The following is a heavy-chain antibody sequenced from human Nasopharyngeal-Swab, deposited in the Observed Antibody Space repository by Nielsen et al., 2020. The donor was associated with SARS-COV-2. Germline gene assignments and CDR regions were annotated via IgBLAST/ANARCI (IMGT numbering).Heavy chain of an antibody. CDR3: TTEAVTTVKGAFDY. D-gene: IGHD4-17*01. Sequence: GESLKISCAASGFTFSNDWMSWVRQAPGKGLEWVGRIKSKTDGGTTDYAAPVKGRFTISRDDSKNTLYLQMNSLKTEDTAVYYCTTEAVTTVKGAFDYWGQGTLVTVSS. J-gene: IGHJ4*02. V-gene: IGHV3-15*01. CDR2: IKSKTDGGTT. CDR1: GFTFSNDW.